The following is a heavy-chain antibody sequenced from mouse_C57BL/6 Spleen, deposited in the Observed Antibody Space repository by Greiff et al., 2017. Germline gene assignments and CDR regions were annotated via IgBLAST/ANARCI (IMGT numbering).Heavy chain of an antibody. CDR1: GYAFSSSW. D-gene: IGHD2-4*01. J-gene: IGHJ1*03. CDR2: IYPGDGDT. Sequence: VKLMESGPELVKPGASVKISCKASGYAFSSSWMNWVKQRPGKGLEWIGRIYPGDGDTNYNGKFKGKATLTADKSSSTAYMQLSSLTSEDSAVYFCARTHYDYDWYFDVWGTGTTVTVSS. CDR3: ARTHYDYDWYFDV. V-gene: IGHV1-82*01.